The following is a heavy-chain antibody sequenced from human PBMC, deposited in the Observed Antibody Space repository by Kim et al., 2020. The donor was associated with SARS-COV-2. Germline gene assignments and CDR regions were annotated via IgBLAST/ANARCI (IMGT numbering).Heavy chain of an antibody. D-gene: IGHD4-17*01. V-gene: IGHV4-34*01. Sequence: NTPLQSRVTLTVDTPKNQFSLKLSSVTAADTAVYYCARDPKRSYYYYMDVWGKGTTVTVSS. J-gene: IGHJ6*03. CDR3: ARDPKRSYYYYMDV.